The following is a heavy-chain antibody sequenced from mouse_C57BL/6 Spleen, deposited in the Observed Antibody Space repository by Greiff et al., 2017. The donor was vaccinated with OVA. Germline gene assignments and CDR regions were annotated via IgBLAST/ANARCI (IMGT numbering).Heavy chain of an antibody. CDR2: INPNNGGT. D-gene: IGHD2-1*01. CDR1: GYTFTDYY. CDR3: ARGIYYGNGDWYFDV. J-gene: IGHJ1*03. Sequence: EVQLQQSGPELVKPGASVKISCKASGYTFTDYYMNWVKQSHGKSLEWIGDINPNNGGTSYNQKFKGKATLTVDKSSSTAYMELRSLTSEDSAVYYCARGIYYGNGDWYFDVWGTGTTVTVSS. V-gene: IGHV1-26*01.